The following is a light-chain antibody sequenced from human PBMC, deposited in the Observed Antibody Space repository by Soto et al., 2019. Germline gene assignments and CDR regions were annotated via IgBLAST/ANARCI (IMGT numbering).Light chain of an antibody. CDR2: GAS. CDR3: QQTDSTPNT. V-gene: IGKV1-39*01. J-gene: IGKJ4*01. Sequence: DIQMTQSPSSLSASVGDRVTITCRASQSISSYLNWYQQKPGKAPKLLIYGASSLPSGVPSRFSGSGSGTDYTLTISSLQPEDFTTYYCQQTDSTPNTFGGGTKVEIK. CDR1: QSISSY.